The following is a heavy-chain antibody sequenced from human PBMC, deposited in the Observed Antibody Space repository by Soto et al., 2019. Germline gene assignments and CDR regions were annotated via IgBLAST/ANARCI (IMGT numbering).Heavy chain of an antibody. D-gene: IGHD6-19*01. CDR3: AHRPSGWYLFDY. J-gene: IGHJ4*02. Sequence: QITLKESGPTLVRPTQPLTLTCTFSGFSLSTSGLGVGWIRQPPGKALEGLALIYWNEDKRYSPSLKARLTITKDTSNTQVVLTMTNMDPVDTATYYCAHRPSGWYLFDYWGQGTLVTVSS. CDR1: GFSLSTSGLG. CDR2: IYWNEDK. V-gene: IGHV2-5*01.